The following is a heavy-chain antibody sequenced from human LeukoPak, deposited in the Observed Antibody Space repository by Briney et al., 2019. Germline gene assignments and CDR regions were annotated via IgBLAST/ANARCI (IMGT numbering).Heavy chain of an antibody. J-gene: IGHJ4*02. Sequence: GGSLRLYRAASGFPFSNYWMSWVRHASGEGLEWVTNKKEDGGEIHSVDSVKGRFTISKDNNNNSLFLQTNSLRVDDTAVYYCARVRGYFTFDYWGQGTLVTVSS. CDR3: ARVRGYFTFDY. CDR2: KKEDGGEI. CDR1: GFPFSNYW. D-gene: IGHD3-10*01. V-gene: IGHV3-7*01.